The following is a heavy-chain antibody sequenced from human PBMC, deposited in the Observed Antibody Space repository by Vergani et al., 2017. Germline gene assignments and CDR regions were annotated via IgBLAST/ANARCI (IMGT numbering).Heavy chain of an antibody. Sequence: EVQLLESGGGSVQPGESLRLSCVASGFRFREHGMNWVRQAPGKGLEWVSGISGHDHRTLYADSVKVRFIISRDDSKNTLYLLMSSLRVEDTSIDYCAEIVVAEVVGTFGTFDIWGQGTMVTVSS. CDR2: ISGHDHRT. D-gene: IGHD6-19*01. CDR3: AEIVVAEVVGTFGTFDI. J-gene: IGHJ3*02. V-gene: IGHV3-23*01. CDR1: GFRFREHG.